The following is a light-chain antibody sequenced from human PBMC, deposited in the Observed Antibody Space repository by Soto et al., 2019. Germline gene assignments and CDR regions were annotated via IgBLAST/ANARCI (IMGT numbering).Light chain of an antibody. V-gene: IGKV1-33*01. CDR1: QDISNY. J-gene: IGKJ3*01. CDR2: DAS. Sequence: DIQMTQSPSSLSASVGDRVTITCQASQDISNYLNWYQQKPGKAPKLLIYDASNLETGVPSRFSGSVSGTDFTVTIISLQPEDIATYYCQQYDNPPPFTFGPGTKVDI. CDR3: QQYDNPPPFT.